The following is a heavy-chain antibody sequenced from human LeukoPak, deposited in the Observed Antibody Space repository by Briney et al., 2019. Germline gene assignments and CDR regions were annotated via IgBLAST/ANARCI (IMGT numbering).Heavy chain of an antibody. CDR2: INPNSGGT. V-gene: IGHV1-2*02. D-gene: IGHD5-18*01. CDR1: GYTFTGYY. Sequence: ASVKVSCKASGYTFTGYYMHWVRQAPGQGLEWMGWINPNSGGTNCAQKFQGRVTMTRDTSISTAYMELSRLRSDDTAVYYCARDSAYSDGYARDFASDYSGQKTLATVSS. J-gene: IGHJ4*02. CDR3: ARDSAYSDGYARDFASDY.